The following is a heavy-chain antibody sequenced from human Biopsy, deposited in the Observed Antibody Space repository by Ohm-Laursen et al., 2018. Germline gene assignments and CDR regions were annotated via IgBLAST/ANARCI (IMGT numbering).Heavy chain of an antibody. J-gene: IGHJ3*02. V-gene: IGHV3-30*18. Sequence: SLRLSCTASGFGFYAMHWVRQPPGKGLEWLAVTSFDGSNKFYAESVRGRFTVSRDRSRDTLYLQMNRLTNEDTALYYCAKDGGQWLGGAFDIWGHGTMVIVAS. CDR1: GFGFYA. CDR3: AKDGGQWLGGAFDI. CDR2: TSFDGSNK. D-gene: IGHD6-19*01.